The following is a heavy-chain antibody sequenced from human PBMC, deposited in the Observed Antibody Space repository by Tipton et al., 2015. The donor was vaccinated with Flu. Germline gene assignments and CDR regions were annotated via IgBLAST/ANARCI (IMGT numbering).Heavy chain of an antibody. J-gene: IGHJ4*02. CDR2: IFYSGNT. CDR1: GYSISSGFH. V-gene: IGHV4-38-2*01. CDR3: ARHRLFDVSGYYFAY. D-gene: IGHD3-22*01. Sequence: GLVKPSETLSLTCAVSGYSISSGFHWGWIRQPPGKGLEWIGSIFYSGNTYYNPSLKSRVTISMDTSKNQFSLNLRSVTAADTAIYHCARHRLFDVSGYYFAYWGQGALVTVSS.